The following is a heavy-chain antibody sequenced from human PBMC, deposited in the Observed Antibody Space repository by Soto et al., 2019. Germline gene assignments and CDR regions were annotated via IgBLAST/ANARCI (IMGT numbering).Heavy chain of an antibody. CDR2: IIPILGTA. CDR3: ARAGFVSGWNEFSGMDV. J-gene: IGHJ6*02. CDR1: GVTFSIST. Sequence: VQLVQSGAEVRKPGSSVKVSCQVSGVTFSISTITWVRQAPGQGLEWMGSIIPILGTAKSTQKFQGRVTITADESASVAYMELSSLTSEDTAVYYCARAGFVSGWNEFSGMDVWGQGTTVTFSS. D-gene: IGHD6-19*01. V-gene: IGHV1-69*11.